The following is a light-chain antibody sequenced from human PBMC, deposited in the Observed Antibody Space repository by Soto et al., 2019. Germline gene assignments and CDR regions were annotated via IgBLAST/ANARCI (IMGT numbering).Light chain of an antibody. Sequence: EIVLTQSPGALSLSPGERATLSCRASQSVSSGYLAWYQQKPGQAPRLLIFATSRRATGIPDRLSGSGSGTDFTLTISRLEPEDVAVYYCQQYGSSPPITFGQGTRLEIK. CDR3: QQYGSSPPIT. CDR2: ATS. J-gene: IGKJ5*01. V-gene: IGKV3-20*01. CDR1: QSVSSGY.